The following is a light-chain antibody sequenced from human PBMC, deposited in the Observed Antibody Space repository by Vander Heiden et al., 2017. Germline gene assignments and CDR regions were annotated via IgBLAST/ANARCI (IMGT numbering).Light chain of an antibody. CDR2: AAS. J-gene: IGKJ1*01. CDR1: QGISSY. V-gene: IGKV1-8*01. CDR3: QQYYSYPLT. Sequence: AIRMTQSPSSFSASTGDRVTITCRASQGISSYLAWYQQKPGKAPKLLIYAASTLQSGVPSRFSGSGSGTDFTLTISCLQSEDFATYYCQQYYSYPLTFAQGTKV.